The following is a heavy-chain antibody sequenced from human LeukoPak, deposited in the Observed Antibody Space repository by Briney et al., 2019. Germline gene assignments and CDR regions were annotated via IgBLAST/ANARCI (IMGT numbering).Heavy chain of an antibody. CDR1: GFTFSSYA. CDR3: ASCKDGYNYFGY. CDR2: IYSGGST. J-gene: IGHJ4*02. D-gene: IGHD5-24*01. Sequence: GGSLRLSCAASGFTFSSYAMSWVRQAPGKGLEWVSAIYSGGSTYYADSVKGRFTISRDNSKNTLYLQMNSLRAEDTAVYYCASCKDGYNYFGYWGQGTLVTVSS. V-gene: IGHV3-23*05.